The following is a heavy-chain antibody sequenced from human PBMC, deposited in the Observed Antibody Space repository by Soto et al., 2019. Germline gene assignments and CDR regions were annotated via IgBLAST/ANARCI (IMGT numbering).Heavy chain of an antibody. CDR3: ASFQVPAARDYYYYYMDV. Sequence: QVQLVQSGAEVKKPGSSVKVSCKASGGTFSSYTISWVRQAPGQGLEWMGRIIPILGIANYAQKFQGRVTITADKATSSAYMELSSLRSEDTAVYYCASFQVPAARDYYYYYMDVWGKGTTVTVSS. CDR1: GGTFSSYT. J-gene: IGHJ6*03. V-gene: IGHV1-69*02. CDR2: IIPILGIA. D-gene: IGHD2-2*01.